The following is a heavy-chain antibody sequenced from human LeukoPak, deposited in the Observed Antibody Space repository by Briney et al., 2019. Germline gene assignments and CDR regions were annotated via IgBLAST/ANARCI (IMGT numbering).Heavy chain of an antibody. Sequence: GGSLRLSCAATGFTFSNYAIHWGRQAPGKGLDWLAFISDDGSRQHYEDSVKGRFTISRDNSKNTLNLQMNSLRAEDTAVYYCVKDRTGTYTLDYWGKGTLVTVSS. CDR2: ISDDGSRQ. CDR1: GFTFSNYA. CDR3: VKDRTGTYTLDY. V-gene: IGHV3-30-3*01. J-gene: IGHJ4*02. D-gene: IGHD3-10*01.